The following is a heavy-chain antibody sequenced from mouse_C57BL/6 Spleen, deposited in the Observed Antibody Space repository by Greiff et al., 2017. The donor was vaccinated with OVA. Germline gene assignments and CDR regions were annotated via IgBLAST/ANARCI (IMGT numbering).Heavy chain of an antibody. D-gene: IGHD2-3*01. CDR1: GFTFSSYG. J-gene: IGHJ2*01. CDR2: ISSGGSYT. V-gene: IGHV5-6*01. Sequence: EVMLVESGGDLVKPGGSLKLSCAASGFTFSSYGMSWVRQTPDKRLEWVATISSGGSYTYYPDSVKGRFTISRDNAKNTLYLQMSSLKAEDTAMYYCARGGDGYYLLDYWGQGTTLTVSS. CDR3: ARGGDGYYLLDY.